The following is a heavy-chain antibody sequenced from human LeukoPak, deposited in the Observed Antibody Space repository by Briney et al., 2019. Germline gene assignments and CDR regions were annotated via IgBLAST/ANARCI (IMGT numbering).Heavy chain of an antibody. CDR3: ARAGLGGRFHYMDV. J-gene: IGHJ6*03. CDR1: GGTFSSYA. V-gene: IGHV1-69*05. D-gene: IGHD3-16*01. CDR2: IIPIFGTA. Sequence: ASVKVSCKASGGTFSSYAIIWVRQAPGQGLEWMGGIIPIFGTANYAQKFQGRVTITTDESTSTAYMELSSLRSEDTAVYYCARAGLGGRFHYMDVWAKGPRSPSP.